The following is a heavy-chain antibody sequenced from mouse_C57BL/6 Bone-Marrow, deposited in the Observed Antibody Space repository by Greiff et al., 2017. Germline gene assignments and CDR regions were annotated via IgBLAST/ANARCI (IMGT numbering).Heavy chain of an antibody. J-gene: IGHJ3*01. CDR1: GFTFSDAW. D-gene: IGHD2-5*01. CDR2: IRNKANNHAT. V-gene: IGHV6-6*01. CDR3: TRDSNYAWFAY. Sequence: EVQGVESGGGLVQPGGSMKLSCAASGFTFSDAWMDWVRQSPEKGLEWVAEIRNKANNHATYYAESVKGRFTISRDDSKSSVYLQMNSLRAEDTGIYYCTRDSNYAWFAYWGQGTLVTVSA.